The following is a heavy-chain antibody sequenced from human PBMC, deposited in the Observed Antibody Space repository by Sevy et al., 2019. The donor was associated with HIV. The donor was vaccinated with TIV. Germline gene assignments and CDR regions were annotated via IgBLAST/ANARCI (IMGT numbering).Heavy chain of an antibody. CDR2: SNPSGGYT. CDR1: GYTLTSHY. J-gene: IGHJ6*03. V-gene: IGHV1-46*01. D-gene: IGHD6-13*01. CDR3: ASLAAASGLDYMDV. Sequence: ASVKVSCKASGYTLTSHYMHWVRQAPGQGLEWMGISNPSGGYTRYAQKFQGRVIMTRETSTSTAYMELSSLRSDDTAAYYCASLAAASGLDYMDVWGKGTTVTVSS.